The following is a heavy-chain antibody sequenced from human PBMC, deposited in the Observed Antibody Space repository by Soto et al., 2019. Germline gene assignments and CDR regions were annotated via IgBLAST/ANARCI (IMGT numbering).Heavy chain of an antibody. V-gene: IGHV4-59*01. D-gene: IGHD3-9*01. CDR2: IYYSGST. J-gene: IGHJ5*02. Sequence: PSETLSLTCTVSGGSISSYYWSWIRQPPGKGLEWIGYIYYSGSTNYNPSLKSRVTISVDTSKNQFSLKLSSVTGADTAVYYCARGGSGYDILTGFVLPRTSNWFDTWGQGTLVTVAS. CDR1: GGSISSYY. CDR3: ARGGSGYDILTGFVLPRTSNWFDT.